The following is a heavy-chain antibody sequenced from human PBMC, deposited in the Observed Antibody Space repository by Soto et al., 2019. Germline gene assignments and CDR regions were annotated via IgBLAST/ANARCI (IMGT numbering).Heavy chain of an antibody. Sequence: SVKVSCKASGGTFSSYAISWVRQAPGQGLEWMGGIIPIFGTANYAQKFQGRVTITADESTSTAYMELGSLRSEDTAVYYCARGYDFWSGYRYYFDYWGQGTLVPVSS. V-gene: IGHV1-69*13. J-gene: IGHJ4*02. CDR2: IIPIFGTA. D-gene: IGHD3-3*01. CDR3: ARGYDFWSGYRYYFDY. CDR1: GGTFSSYA.